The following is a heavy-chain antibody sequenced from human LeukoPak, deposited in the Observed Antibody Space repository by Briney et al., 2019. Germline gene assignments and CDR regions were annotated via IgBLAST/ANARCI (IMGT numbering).Heavy chain of an antibody. J-gene: IGHJ6*02. CDR2: IWYDGSNK. CDR1: GFTFSSYG. V-gene: IGHV3-33*01. Sequence: PGGSLRLSCAASGFTFSSYGMHWVRQAPGKGLEWVAVIWYDGSNKYYADSVKGRFTISRDNSKNTLYLQMSSLRAEDTAVYYCARDLYDFDYYGMDVWGQGTTVTVSS. D-gene: IGHD3-3*01. CDR3: ARDLYDFDYYGMDV.